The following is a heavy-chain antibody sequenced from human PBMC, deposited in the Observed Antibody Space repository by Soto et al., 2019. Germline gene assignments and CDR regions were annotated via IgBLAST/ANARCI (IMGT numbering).Heavy chain of an antibody. CDR3: GRHVIVAAGTDHGMDV. CDR1: GYTFTSYR. J-gene: IGHJ6*02. CDR2: IYPGDTHT. V-gene: IGHV5-51*01. Sequence: GESLKISCKGSGYTFTSYRIGWVRQMPGKGLEWMGIIYPGDTHTRYSASFQGQVTISDDKSISNAYLQWSSVKASYTAMYYCGRHVIVAAGTDHGMDVWGQGTTVTVSS. D-gene: IGHD6-13*01.